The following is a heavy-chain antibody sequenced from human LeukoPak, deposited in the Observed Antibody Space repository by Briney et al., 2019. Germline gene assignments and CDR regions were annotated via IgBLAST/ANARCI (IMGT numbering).Heavy chain of an antibody. CDR2: ISSSGDTR. Sequence: GGSLRLSCSASGFMFSGYEMNWVRQAPGKGLEWFSYISSSGDTRFYADSVQGRFTISRDNSKNSLYLQMNSLRAEDTAIYYWARDYSGWSLGYWGQGTLVTVSS. J-gene: IGHJ4*02. CDR3: ARDYSGWSLGY. V-gene: IGHV3-48*03. D-gene: IGHD6-19*01. CDR1: GFMFSGYE.